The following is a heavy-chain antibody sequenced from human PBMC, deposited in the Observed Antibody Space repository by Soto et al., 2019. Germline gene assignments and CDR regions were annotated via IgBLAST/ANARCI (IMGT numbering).Heavy chain of an antibody. Sequence: ASVKVSCKASGYTFTSYSVHWVRQAPGQRLEWMGWINAGNGNTEFSQKLQGRVTSTRDTSASTVYMELSSLRSEDTAVYYCARVRNAVADFDYWGQGTVVTVSS. V-gene: IGHV1-3*01. D-gene: IGHD6-19*01. CDR3: ARVRNAVADFDY. CDR2: INAGNGNT. CDR1: GYTFTSYS. J-gene: IGHJ4*02.